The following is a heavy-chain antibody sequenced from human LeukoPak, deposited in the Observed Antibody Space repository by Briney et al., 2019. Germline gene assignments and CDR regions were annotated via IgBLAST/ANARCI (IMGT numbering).Heavy chain of an antibody. J-gene: IGHJ3*02. CDR2: INPSGGST. D-gene: IGHD1-26*01. CDR1: GYTFTSYY. V-gene: IGHV1-46*01. Sequence: ASVKVSCKASGYTFTSYYMHWVRQAPGQGLEWMGIINPSGGSTSYAQKFQGRVTITADKSTSTAYMELSSLRSEDTAVYYCARDLSGSYSVGAFDIWGQGTMVTVSS. CDR3: ARDLSGSYSVGAFDI.